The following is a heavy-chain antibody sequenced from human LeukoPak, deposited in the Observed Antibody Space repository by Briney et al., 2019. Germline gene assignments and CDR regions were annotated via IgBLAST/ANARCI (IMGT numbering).Heavy chain of an antibody. J-gene: IGHJ6*03. CDR3: ARGTLYSSSPLHSYSSMDA. V-gene: IGHV4-59*12. CDR2: IYYSGST. D-gene: IGHD6-6*01. Sequence: SETLSLTCTVWGGSISSYYWRWIRQPPGKGLEWIGYIYYSGSTNYNPSLKTRLTISVDTSKTHFSLKLSSVTAAHTALYYCARGTLYSSSPLHSYSSMDAWGKGATVTVSS. CDR1: GGSISSYY.